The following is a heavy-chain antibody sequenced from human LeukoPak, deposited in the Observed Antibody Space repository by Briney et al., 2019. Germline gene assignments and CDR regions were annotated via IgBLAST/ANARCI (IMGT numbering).Heavy chain of an antibody. D-gene: IGHD6-19*01. CDR1: GYTFTGYY. J-gene: IGHJ4*02. CDR2: INPNSGGT. V-gene: IGHV1-2*02. CDR3: ARDLRSGWYGSTVDY. Sequence: ASVKVSFKASGYTFTGYYMHWVRQAPGQGLEWMGWINPNSGGTNYAQKFQCRVTMTRDTSISTAYMELSRLRSDDTAVYYCARDLRSGWYGSTVDYWGQGSLVTVSS.